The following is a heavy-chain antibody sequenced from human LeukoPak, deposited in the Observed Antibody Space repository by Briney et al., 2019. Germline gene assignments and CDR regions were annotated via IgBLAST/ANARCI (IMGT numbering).Heavy chain of an antibody. J-gene: IGHJ3*02. Sequence: PWGSLRLSCAASGFTFSSYGMHWVRQAPGKGLEWVAFIRYDGSNKYYADSVKGRFTISRDNSKNTLYLQTNSLRAEDTAVYYCAKDSLGYCSSTSCYGAFDIWGQGTMVTVSS. CDR3: AKDSLGYCSSTSCYGAFDI. D-gene: IGHD2-2*01. CDR1: GFTFSSYG. CDR2: IRYDGSNK. V-gene: IGHV3-30*02.